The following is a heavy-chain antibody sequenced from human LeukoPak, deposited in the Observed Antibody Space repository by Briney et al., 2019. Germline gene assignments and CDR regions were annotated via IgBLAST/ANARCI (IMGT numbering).Heavy chain of an antibody. CDR1: GGTFSSYA. D-gene: IGHD3-22*01. CDR3: ARSYDSSGYLWLY. V-gene: IGHV1-69*05. CDR2: IIPIFGTA. J-gene: IGHJ4*02. Sequence: ATVKVSCKASGGTFSSYAISWVRQAPGQGLEWMGGIIPIFGTANYAQKFQGRVTITTGESTSTAYMELSSLRSEDTAVYYCARSYDSSGYLWLYWGQGTLVTVSS.